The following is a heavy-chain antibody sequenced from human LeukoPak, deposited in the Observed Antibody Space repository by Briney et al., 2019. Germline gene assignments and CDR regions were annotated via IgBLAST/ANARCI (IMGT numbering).Heavy chain of an antibody. J-gene: IGHJ4*02. D-gene: IGHD6-19*01. Sequence: APVKVSCKASGYTFTTYGFSWVRQAPGQGLEWMGYIKSYTKYAEKFQDRFTMTTDTSTNTAYMELRSLTSDDTAVYYCARDRGDSSGAYWGQGTLVTVSS. CDR1: GYTFTTYG. CDR3: ARDRGDSSGAY. V-gene: IGHV1-18*01. CDR2: IKSYT.